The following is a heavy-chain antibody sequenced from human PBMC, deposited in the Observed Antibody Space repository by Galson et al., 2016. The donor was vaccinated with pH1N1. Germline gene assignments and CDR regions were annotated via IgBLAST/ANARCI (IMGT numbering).Heavy chain of an antibody. Sequence: SLRLSCAAPGFTFSSYGMHWVRQAPGKGLEGVAVIWYDGSQKYYSDSVEGRFTISRDNSKNTLYLQMNSLRVEDTAVYYCASLLTWFTESLGMDVWGQGTTVTVSS. CDR1: GFTFSSYG. J-gene: IGHJ6*02. V-gene: IGHV3-33*01. CDR3: ASLLTWFTESLGMDV. D-gene: IGHD3-10*01. CDR2: IWYDGSQK.